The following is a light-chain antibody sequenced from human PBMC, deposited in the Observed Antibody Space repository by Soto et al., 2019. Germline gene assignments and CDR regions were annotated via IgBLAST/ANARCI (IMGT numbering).Light chain of an antibody. J-gene: IGKJ1*01. CDR2: TAS. V-gene: IGKV1-39*01. Sequence: DIQLTQAPSSLSASVGDRITITCRASQRISTDLNWYQQKPGKAPELVIYTASSLESGVPSRFSGSGSGTDFTLTISSLQPEELATYYCQQHYNTPWTFGQGTKVEIK. CDR3: QQHYNTPWT. CDR1: QRISTD.